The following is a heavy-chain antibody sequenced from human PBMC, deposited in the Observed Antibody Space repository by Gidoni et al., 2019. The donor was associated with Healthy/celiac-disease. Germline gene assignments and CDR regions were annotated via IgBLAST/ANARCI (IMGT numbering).Heavy chain of an antibody. V-gene: IGHV3-30*04. CDR3: ARETLEKTYYDFWSGLYYYYYGMDV. CDR2: ISYDGSNK. D-gene: IGHD3-3*01. CDR1: GFTFSSYA. J-gene: IGHJ6*02. Sequence: QVQLVESGGGVVQPGRSLRLSCAAPGFTFSSYAMHWVRQAPGKGLEWVAVISYDGSNKYYADSVKGRFTISRDNSKNTLYLQMNSLRAEDTAVYYCARETLEKTYYDFWSGLYYYYYGMDVWGQGTTVTVSS.